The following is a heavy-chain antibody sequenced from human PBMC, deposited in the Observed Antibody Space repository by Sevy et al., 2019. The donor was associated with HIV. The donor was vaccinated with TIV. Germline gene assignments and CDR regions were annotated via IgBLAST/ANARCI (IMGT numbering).Heavy chain of an antibody. Sequence: GESLKISCAASGFTFSSYGMHWVRQAPGKGLEWVAVISYDGSNKYYADSVKGRFTISRDNSKNTLYLQMNSLRAEDTAVYYCAKDLSDIVVVVAAKTYYYGMDVWGQGTTVTVSS. CDR3: AKDLSDIVVVVAAKTYYYGMDV. J-gene: IGHJ6*02. V-gene: IGHV3-30*18. CDR1: GFTFSSYG. CDR2: ISYDGSNK. D-gene: IGHD2-15*01.